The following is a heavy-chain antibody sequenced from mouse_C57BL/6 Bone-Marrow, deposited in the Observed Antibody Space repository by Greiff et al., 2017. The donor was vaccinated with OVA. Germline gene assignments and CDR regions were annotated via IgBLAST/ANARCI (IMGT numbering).Heavy chain of an antibody. J-gene: IGHJ3*01. CDR1: GYTFTSYG. D-gene: IGHD3-1*01. V-gene: IGHV1-81*01. CDR2: IYPRSGNT. Sequence: QVQLQQSGAELARPGASVKLSCKASGYTFTSYGISWVKQRTGQGLEWIGEIYPRSGNTYYNEKFKGKATLTADKSSSTAYMELRSLTSEDSAVYFCARSGPRRGFAYWGQGTLVTVSA. CDR3: ARSGPRRGFAY.